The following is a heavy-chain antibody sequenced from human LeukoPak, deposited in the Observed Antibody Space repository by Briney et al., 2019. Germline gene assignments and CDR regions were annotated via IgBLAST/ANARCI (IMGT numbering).Heavy chain of an antibody. J-gene: IGHJ4*02. CDR2: INPNSGGT. CDR1: GYIFLDYG. V-gene: IGHV1-2*02. CDR3: ARAQAQAYGSGSYYIPVISGSDY. Sequence: ASVKVSCKASGYIFLDYGITWVRQAPGQGLEWMGWINPNSGGTNYAQKFQGRVTMTRDTSISTAYMELSRLRSDDTAVYYCARAQAQAYGSGSYYIPVISGSDYWGQGTLVTVSS. D-gene: IGHD3-10*01.